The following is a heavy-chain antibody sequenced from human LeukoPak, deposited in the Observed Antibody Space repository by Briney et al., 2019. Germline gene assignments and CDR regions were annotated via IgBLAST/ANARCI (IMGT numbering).Heavy chain of an antibody. Sequence: GGSLRLSCAASGLTFSSYGMHWVRQAPGKGLEWVAVISYDGSNKYYADSVKGRFTISRDNSKNTLYLQMNSLRAEDTAVYYCATGGYGDFGNYYSGMDVWGKGTTVTVSS. CDR2: ISYDGSNK. D-gene: IGHD4-17*01. CDR3: ATGGYGDFGNYYSGMDV. CDR1: GLTFSSYG. J-gene: IGHJ6*04. V-gene: IGHV3-30*03.